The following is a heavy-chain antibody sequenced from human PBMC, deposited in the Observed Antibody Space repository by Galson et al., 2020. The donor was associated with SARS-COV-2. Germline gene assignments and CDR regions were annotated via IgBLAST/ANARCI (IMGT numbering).Heavy chain of an antibody. CDR1: GFTFTNYA. J-gene: IGHJ3*02. Sequence: GGSLRLSCAASGFTFTNYAMHWVRQAPGKGLEWLTVISHDGKIQVYADSVKGRFTIFRDNSGNMVFLQIVSLRPDDTALYYCTRDVSGGASDIWGQGTMVTVSS. V-gene: IGHV3-30*04. CDR2: ISHDGKIQ. D-gene: IGHD1-26*01. CDR3: TRDVSGGASDI.